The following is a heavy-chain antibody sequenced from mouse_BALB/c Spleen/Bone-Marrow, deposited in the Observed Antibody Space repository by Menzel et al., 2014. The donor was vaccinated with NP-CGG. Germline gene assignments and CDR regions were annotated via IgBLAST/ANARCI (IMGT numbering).Heavy chain of an antibody. V-gene: IGHV5-9-2*01. D-gene: IGHD2-4*01. CDR1: GFTFSNYG. CDR2: ISGGGSYT. CDR3: ARHAYYDQTEVSFVY. J-gene: IGHJ3*01. Sequence: DVMLVESGGGLVKSGGSLKLSRAASGFTFSNYGMSWVRQTPEKRLEWVATISGGGSYTFYSDSVKGRFTISRDNAKNNLYLQLSSLRSEDTALYYCARHAYYDQTEVSFVYWGQGTLVTVSA.